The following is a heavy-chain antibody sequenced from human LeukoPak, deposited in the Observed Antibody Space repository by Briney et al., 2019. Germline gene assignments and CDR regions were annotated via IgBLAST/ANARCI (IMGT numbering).Heavy chain of an antibody. CDR1: GFTISNHY. Sequence: GGSLRLSCAASGFTISNHYMTWVRQAPGRGLEWVSLIYSSGSTYYADSVKGRFTISRDTSKNTVYLQMNSLRAEDTAVYYCARDYYGGNSRYFDYWGPGTLVTVSS. CDR3: ARDYYGGNSRYFDY. D-gene: IGHD4-23*01. CDR2: IYSSGST. V-gene: IGHV3-66*01. J-gene: IGHJ4*02.